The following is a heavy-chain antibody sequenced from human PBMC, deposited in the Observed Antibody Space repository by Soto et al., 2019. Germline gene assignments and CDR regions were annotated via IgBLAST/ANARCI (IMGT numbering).Heavy chain of an antibody. CDR2: INHSGST. J-gene: IGHJ4*02. CDR3: ATTTAVPFDY. CDR1: GGPFSGYY. Sequence: SETLSLTCAVYGGPFSGYYWSWIRQPPGKGLEWIGEINHSGSTNYNPSLKSRVTISVDTSKNQFSLKLSSVTAADTAVYYCATTTAVPFDYWGQGTLVTVSS. D-gene: IGHD1-1*01. V-gene: IGHV4-34*01.